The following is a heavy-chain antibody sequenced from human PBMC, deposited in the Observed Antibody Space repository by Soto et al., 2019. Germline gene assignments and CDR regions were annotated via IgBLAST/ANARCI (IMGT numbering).Heavy chain of an antibody. Sequence: PGGSLRLSCAASGFTFSSYAMSWVRQAPGKGLEWVSAISGSGGSTYYADSVKGRFTISRDNSKNTLYLQMNSLRAEDTAVYYCAKYFVGSGSDYYYYYGMDVWGQGTTVTVSS. J-gene: IGHJ6*02. CDR1: GFTFSSYA. CDR3: AKYFVGSGSDYYYYYGMDV. CDR2: ISGSGGST. V-gene: IGHV3-23*01. D-gene: IGHD3-10*01.